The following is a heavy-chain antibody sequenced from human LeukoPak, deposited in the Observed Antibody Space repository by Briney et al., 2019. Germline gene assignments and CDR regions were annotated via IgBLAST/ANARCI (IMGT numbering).Heavy chain of an antibody. CDR3: AREHSLFPTTNIVVVITGHVDAFDI. CDR1: GYTFTGYY. CDR2: INPNSGGT. D-gene: IGHD3-22*01. Sequence: ASVTVPCKASGYTFTGYYMHWVRQAPGQGLEWMGWINPNSGGTNYAQKFQGRVTMTRDTSISTAYMELSRLRSDDTAVYYCAREHSLFPTTNIVVVITGHVDAFDIWGQGTMVTVSS. V-gene: IGHV1-2*02. J-gene: IGHJ3*02.